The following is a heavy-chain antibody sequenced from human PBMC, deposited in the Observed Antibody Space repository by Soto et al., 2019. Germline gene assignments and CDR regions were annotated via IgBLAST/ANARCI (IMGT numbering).Heavy chain of an antibody. CDR1: GFTFSSYS. J-gene: IGHJ6*02. D-gene: IGHD3-3*01. CDR2: ISSSSSYI. V-gene: IGHV3-21*01. Sequence: GGSLRLSCAASGFTFSSYSMNWVRQAPGKGLEWVSSISSSSSYIYYADSVKGRFTISRDNAKNSLYLQMNSLRAEDTAVYYCARSLTIFGVVSFDRYGMDVWGQGTTVTVSS. CDR3: ARSLTIFGVVSFDRYGMDV.